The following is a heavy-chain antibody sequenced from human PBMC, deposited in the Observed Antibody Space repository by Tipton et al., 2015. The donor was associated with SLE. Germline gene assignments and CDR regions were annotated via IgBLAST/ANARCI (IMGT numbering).Heavy chain of an antibody. CDR2: INHSGST. CDR1: GGSFSGYY. CDR3: ARGKDIVVARDAFDI. Sequence: LRLSCAVYGGSFSGYYWSWIRQPPGKGLEWIGEINHSGSTNYNPSLKGRVTISVDTSKNQFSLKLSSVTAADTAVYYCARGKDIVVARDAFDIWSQGTMVTVSS. V-gene: IGHV4-34*01. D-gene: IGHD2-15*01. J-gene: IGHJ3*02.